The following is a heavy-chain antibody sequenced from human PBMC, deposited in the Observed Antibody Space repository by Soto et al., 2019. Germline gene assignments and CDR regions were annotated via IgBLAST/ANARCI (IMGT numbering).Heavy chain of an antibody. Sequence: SETLSLTCTVSGGSISSYYWSWIRQPPGKGLEWIGYIYYSGSTNYNPSLKSRVTISVDTSKNQFSLKLSSVTAADTAVYYCATTRRYCSGGSCYSSDYWGQGTLVTVSS. CDR2: IYYSGST. CDR3: ATTRRYCSGGSCYSSDY. J-gene: IGHJ4*02. V-gene: IGHV4-59*01. CDR1: GGSISSYY. D-gene: IGHD2-15*01.